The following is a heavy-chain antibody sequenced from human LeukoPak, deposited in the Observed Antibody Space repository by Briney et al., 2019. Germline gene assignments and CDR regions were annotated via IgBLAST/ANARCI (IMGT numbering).Heavy chain of an antibody. D-gene: IGHD1-26*01. J-gene: IGHJ4*02. CDR3: ASLRERSYYARGFDY. V-gene: IGHV4-39*01. CDR1: GGSISSSSYY. Sequence: SQTLSLTCAVSGGSISSSSYYWGWIRQPPGKGLDWIGSIYYSGSTYYNPSLKRRVTISVDTSKNQFSLKLNSVTAADTAVYYCASLRERSYYARGFDYWGQGTLVTVSS. CDR2: IYYSGST.